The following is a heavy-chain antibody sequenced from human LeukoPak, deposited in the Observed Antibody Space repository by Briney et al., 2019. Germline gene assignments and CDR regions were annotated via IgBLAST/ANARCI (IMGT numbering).Heavy chain of an antibody. CDR2: ICYSGST. CDR1: GGSISSYY. V-gene: IGHV4-59*01. D-gene: IGHD4-17*01. CDR3: AADGYGDKDGGY. Sequence: SETLSLTCTVSGGSISSYYWSWIRQPPGKGLEWIGYICYSGSTNYNPSLKSRVTISVDTSKNQFSLKLSSVTAADTAVYYCAADGYGDKDGGYWGQGTLVTVSS. J-gene: IGHJ4*02.